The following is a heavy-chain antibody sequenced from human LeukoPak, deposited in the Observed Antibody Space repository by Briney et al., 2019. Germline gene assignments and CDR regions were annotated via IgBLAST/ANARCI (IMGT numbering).Heavy chain of an antibody. J-gene: IGHJ4*02. CDR1: GGSISSYY. Sequence: ETLSLTCTVSGGSISSYYWSWVRQPPGKGLEWVGLIKSKTDGGTTDYAAPVKGRFTISRDDSKNTLYLQMNSLKSEDTAVYYCTLGGYSGYDPFDYWGQGTLVTVSS. CDR2: IKSKTDGGTT. V-gene: IGHV3-15*01. D-gene: IGHD5-12*01. CDR3: TLGGYSGYDPFDY.